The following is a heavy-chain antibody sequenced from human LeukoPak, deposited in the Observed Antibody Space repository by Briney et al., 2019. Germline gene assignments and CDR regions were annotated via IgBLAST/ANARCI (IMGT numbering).Heavy chain of an antibody. J-gene: IGHJ4*02. V-gene: IGHV3-30*02. CDR1: GFTFSTYG. CDR3: ANSGTEVDY. Sequence: GGSLRLSCAVSGFTFSTYGMRWVRQAPGKGPEWVAFIRYDGSNKYYADSVKGRFTISRDNSKNTLYLQMNSLRAEDTAVYYCANSGTEVDYWGQGTLVTVSS. D-gene: IGHD6-25*01. CDR2: IRYDGSNK.